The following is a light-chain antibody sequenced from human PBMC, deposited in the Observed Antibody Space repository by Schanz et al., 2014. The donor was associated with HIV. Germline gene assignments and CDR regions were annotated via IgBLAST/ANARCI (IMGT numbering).Light chain of an antibody. V-gene: IGLV2-14*02. CDR1: TSDIGTYDL. CDR3: SSYTGSSTPVV. Sequence: QSALTQPASVSGSPGQSITISCTGTTSDIGTYDLVSWYQQHPGRAPKLLIYEVSKRPSGVSSRFSGSKSGSTASLTISGLQAEDESDYYCSSYTGSSTPVVFGGGTKLTVL. CDR2: EVS. J-gene: IGLJ2*01.